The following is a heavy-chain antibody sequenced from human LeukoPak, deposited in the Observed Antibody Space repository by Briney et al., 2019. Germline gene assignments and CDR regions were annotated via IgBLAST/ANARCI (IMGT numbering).Heavy chain of an antibody. Sequence: ASVKVSCKASGYTFTDYYMDWVRQAPGQGLEWMGWINPNSGGTKNAQKFQGRVTMTRDTSISTAYMELSRLRSDDTAVYYCARDPGPGTYYMDVWGKGTTVTVSS. V-gene: IGHV1-2*02. D-gene: IGHD1-1*01. CDR2: INPNSGGT. J-gene: IGHJ6*03. CDR3: ARDPGPGTYYMDV. CDR1: GYTFTDYY.